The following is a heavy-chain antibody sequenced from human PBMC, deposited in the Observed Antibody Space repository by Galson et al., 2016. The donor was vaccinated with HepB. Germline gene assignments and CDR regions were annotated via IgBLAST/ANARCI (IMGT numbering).Heavy chain of an antibody. CDR2: IYPGDFDI. V-gene: IGHV5-51*01. CDR1: GYTFDSYW. J-gene: IGHJ6*02. Sequence: QSGAEVKKPGGSLKISCRGSGYTFDSYWIGWVRQMPGKGLEWMAIIYPGDFDIRYSPSFQGQVTISVDKSISTAYLQWSSLTASDTAMYYCARSLTGSYDFWGAMYNYYAMDVWGQGTTVIVS. D-gene: IGHD3-3*01. CDR3: ARSLTGSYDFWGAMYNYYAMDV.